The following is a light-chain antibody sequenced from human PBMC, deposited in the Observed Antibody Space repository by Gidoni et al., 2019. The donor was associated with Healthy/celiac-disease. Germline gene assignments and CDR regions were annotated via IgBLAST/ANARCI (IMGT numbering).Light chain of an antibody. CDR2: GAS. J-gene: IGKJ1*01. Sequence: EMVLTQSPGTLSLSPGERATLSCRASQSVSSSYLAWYQQKPGQAPRLLIYGASSRATGIPDRFSGSGSGTDFTLTISRLEPEDFAVYYCQQYGSSPPTFGQGIIVEIK. CDR3: QQYGSSPPT. CDR1: QSVSSSY. V-gene: IGKV3-20*01.